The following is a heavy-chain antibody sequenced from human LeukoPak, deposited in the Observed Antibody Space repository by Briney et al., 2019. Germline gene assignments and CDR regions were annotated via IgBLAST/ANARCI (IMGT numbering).Heavy chain of an antibody. J-gene: IGHJ4*02. CDR3: AKERVISFLLWQAVLN. CDR1: GGTFSSYA. V-gene: IGHV1-69*01. Sequence: GSSVKVSCKASGGTFSSYAISWVRQAPGQGLEWMGGIIPIFGTANYAQKFQGRVTITADESTSTAYMELSSLRSEDTAVYYCAKERVISFLLWQAVLNWGQGTLVTVSS. D-gene: IGHD3-22*01. CDR2: IIPIFGTA.